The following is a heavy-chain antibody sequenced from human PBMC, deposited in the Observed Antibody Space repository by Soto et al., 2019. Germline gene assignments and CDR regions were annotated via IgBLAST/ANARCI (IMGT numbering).Heavy chain of an antibody. CDR2: IIPIFGTA. V-gene: IGHV1-69*12. Sequence: QVQLVQSGAEVKKPGSSVKVSCKASGGTFSSYAFSWVRQAPGQGLEWMGGIIPIFGTANYAQKFQGRVTITADESTSRAYMELTSLRSEDTGVYYCARVRVRFVEWLGSEGWGQGTLVTVS. CDR3: ARVRVRFVEWLGSEG. CDR1: GGTFSSYA. D-gene: IGHD3-3*01. J-gene: IGHJ4*02.